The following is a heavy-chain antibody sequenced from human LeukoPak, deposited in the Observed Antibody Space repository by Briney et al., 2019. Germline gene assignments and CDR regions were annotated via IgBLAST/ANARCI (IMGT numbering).Heavy chain of an antibody. J-gene: IGHJ4*02. V-gene: IGHV3-21*01. CDR3: ARVGVAGFRDGYNMY. D-gene: IGHD5-24*01. CDR1: RFTFSSYE. Sequence: KTGGSLRLSCAASRFTFSSYEMNWVRQAPGKGLEWVSSISSSSSYIYYADSVKGRFTISRDNAKNSLYLQMNSLRAEDTAVYYCARVGVAGFRDGYNMYWGQGTLVTVSS. CDR2: ISSSSSYI.